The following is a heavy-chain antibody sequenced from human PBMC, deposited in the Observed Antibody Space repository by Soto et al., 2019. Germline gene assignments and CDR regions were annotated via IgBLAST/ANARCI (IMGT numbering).Heavy chain of an antibody. J-gene: IGHJ4*02. Sequence: GGSLRLSCAASGFTFSSYSMNWVRQAPGKGLEWVSYISSSSSTIYYADSVKGRFTITRDNAKNSLYLQMNSLRAEDTAVYYCARDQRVAAAGRAQAYMYYFDYWGQGTLVTVSS. CDR2: ISSSSSTI. CDR3: ARDQRVAAAGRAQAYMYYFDY. D-gene: IGHD6-13*01. CDR1: GFTFSSYS. V-gene: IGHV3-48*01.